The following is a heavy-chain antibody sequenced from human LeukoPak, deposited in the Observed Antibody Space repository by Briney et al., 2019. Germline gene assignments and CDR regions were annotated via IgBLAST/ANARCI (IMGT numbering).Heavy chain of an antibody. CDR3: ARDRGDGYLIDY. V-gene: IGHV1-2*06. CDR2: INPNSGGT. D-gene: IGHD5-24*01. CDR1: GYTFTVYY. Sequence: ASVKVSCKASGYTFTVYYMHWVRQAPGQGLEWMGRINPNSGGTNYAQKFQGRVTMTRDTSISTAYMELSRLRSDDTAVYYCARDRGDGYLIDYWGQGTLVTVSS. J-gene: IGHJ4*02.